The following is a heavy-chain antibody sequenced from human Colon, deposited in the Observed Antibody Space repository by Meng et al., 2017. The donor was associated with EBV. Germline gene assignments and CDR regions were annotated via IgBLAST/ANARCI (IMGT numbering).Heavy chain of an antibody. V-gene: IGHV4-30-4*01. CDR1: GGSISSGDYY. Sequence: HLQEWGPGLVKPSQTLSLTCTVSGGSISSGDYYWSWIRQPPGKGLEWIGYIYYSGSTYYNPSLKSRVTISVDTSKNQFSLKLSSVTAADTAVYYCARDRGGLGAFDYWGQGTLVTVSS. CDR2: IYYSGST. CDR3: ARDRGGLGAFDY. D-gene: IGHD5-12*01. J-gene: IGHJ4*02.